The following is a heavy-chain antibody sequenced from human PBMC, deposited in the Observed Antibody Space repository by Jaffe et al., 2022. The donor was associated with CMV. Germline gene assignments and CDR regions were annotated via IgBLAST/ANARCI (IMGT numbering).Heavy chain of an antibody. V-gene: IGHV2-5*02. CDR2: IFWDDDK. J-gene: IGHJ4*02. CDR3: ARSPGYCDSGSCYADAHFDH. D-gene: IGHD2-2*01. CDR1: GFSLNTGGVA. Sequence: QITLKESGPTLVKPTQTLTLTCSFSGFSLNTGGVAVGWIRQPPGKALEWLALIFWDDDKRYSPSLKGRLSIRKDTSKNQVIFTMTNVDPGDTATYYCARSPGYCDSGSCYADAHFDHWGQGTLVTVSS.